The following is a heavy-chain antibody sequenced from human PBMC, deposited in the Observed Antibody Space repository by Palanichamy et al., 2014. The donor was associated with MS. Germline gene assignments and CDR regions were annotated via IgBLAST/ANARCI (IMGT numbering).Heavy chain of an antibody. V-gene: IGHV3-53*02. Sequence: EVQLVETGGGLIQPGGSLRLSCAASGFTVSSNYMSWVRQAPGKGLEWVSVIYSGGSTYYADSVKGRFTISRDNSKNTLYLQMNSLRAEDTAVYYCARELEGKWSTDAFDIWGQGTMVTVSS. CDR2: IYSGGST. CDR3: ARELEGKWSTDAFDI. J-gene: IGHJ3*02. D-gene: IGHD2-15*01. CDR1: GFTVSSNY.